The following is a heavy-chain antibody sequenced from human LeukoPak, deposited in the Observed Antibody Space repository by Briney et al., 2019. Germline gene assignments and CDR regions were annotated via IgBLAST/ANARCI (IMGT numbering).Heavy chain of an antibody. Sequence: GGSLRLSCAASGFTFSSYGMHWVRQAPGKGLEWVAVISYDGSNKYYADSVKGRFTISRDNSKNTVYLQMNSLRAEDTAVYYCANAEGDSSGYHHGWFDPWGQGTLVTVSS. D-gene: IGHD3-22*01. CDR2: ISYDGSNK. CDR3: ANAEGDSSGYHHGWFDP. CDR1: GFTFSSYG. J-gene: IGHJ5*02. V-gene: IGHV3-30*18.